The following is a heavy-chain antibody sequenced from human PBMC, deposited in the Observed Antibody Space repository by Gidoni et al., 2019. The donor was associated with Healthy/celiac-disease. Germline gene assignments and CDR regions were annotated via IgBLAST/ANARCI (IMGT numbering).Heavy chain of an antibody. J-gene: IGHJ5*02. CDR1: GCTVSSYS. Sequence: EVQLVESGGGLVQPGGSLRLSCAATGCTVSSYSMNWVRQAPGKGLEWVSYISSSSSTISYADSVKGRFTISRDNAKASLYLQMNSLRAEDTAVYYCNGVPAAMYSRFDPWGQGTLVTVSS. V-gene: IGHV3-48*01. D-gene: IGHD2-2*01. CDR2: ISSSSSTI. CDR3: NGVPAAMYSRFDP.